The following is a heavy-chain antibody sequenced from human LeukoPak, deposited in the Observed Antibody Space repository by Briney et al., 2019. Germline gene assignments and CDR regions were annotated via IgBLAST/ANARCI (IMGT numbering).Heavy chain of an antibody. D-gene: IGHD1-26*01. V-gene: IGHV4-59*01. CDR1: GASISNYY. Sequence: SETLSLTCAVSGASISNYYWSWIRQPPGKGLEWIGYLSYTGSTNYNPSLKSRVSISVDTSKKQFSLKVTSVTAADTAVYYCASDSGSSQIDYWGQGIQVTVSS. CDR3: ASDSGSSQIDY. CDR2: LSYTGST. J-gene: IGHJ4*02.